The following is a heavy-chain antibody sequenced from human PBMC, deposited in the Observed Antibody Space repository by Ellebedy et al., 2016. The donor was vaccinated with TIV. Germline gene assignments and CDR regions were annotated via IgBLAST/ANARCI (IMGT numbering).Heavy chain of an antibody. CDR3: AKGSLAFDY. J-gene: IGHJ4*02. CDR1: GFTFSSYA. V-gene: IGHV3-23*01. Sequence: GESLKISXAASGFTFSSYAMSWVRQAPGKGLEWVSAISGSGGSTYYADSVKGRFTISRDNSKNTLYLQMNSLRAEDTAVYYCAKGSLAFDYWGQGTLVTVSS. CDR2: ISGSGGST. D-gene: IGHD5-12*01.